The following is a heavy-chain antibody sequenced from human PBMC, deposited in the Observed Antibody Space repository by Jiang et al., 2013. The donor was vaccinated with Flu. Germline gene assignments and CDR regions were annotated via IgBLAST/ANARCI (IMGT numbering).Heavy chain of an antibody. J-gene: IGHJ5*02. D-gene: IGHD1-26*01. V-gene: IGHV2-70*11. CDR1: GFSLSTNGMC. CDR3: ARMRRGNYYETWFDP. Sequence: KPTQTLTLTCTFSGFSLSTNGMCVSWIRQPPGKALEWLARIDWDDDKYYSTSLKTRLTISKDTSKNQVVLTMTNVDPVDTATYYCARMRRGNYYETWFDPWGQGTLVTVSS. CDR2: IDWDDDK.